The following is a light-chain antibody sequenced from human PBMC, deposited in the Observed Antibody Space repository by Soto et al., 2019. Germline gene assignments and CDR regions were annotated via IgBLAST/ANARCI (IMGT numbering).Light chain of an antibody. CDR2: QDS. CDR1: KLGDKY. V-gene: IGLV3-1*01. CDR3: QAWDSSTA. J-gene: IGLJ2*01. Sequence: SYELTQPPSVSVSPGQTASITCSGDKLGDKYACWYQQKPGQSPVLVIYQDSKRPSGIPGRFSGSNSGNTATLTISGTQAMDEADYYCQAWDSSTAFGGGTQLTVL.